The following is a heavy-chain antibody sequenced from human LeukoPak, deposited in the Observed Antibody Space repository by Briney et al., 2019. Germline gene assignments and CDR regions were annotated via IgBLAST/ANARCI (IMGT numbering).Heavy chain of an antibody. CDR2: IFYGEST. Sequence: PSETLSLTCTVSDSPISGYYWTWIRQPPGKGLDWIGYIFYGESTDYNPSLKSRVTISVDTSKSQVSLQLTSVTAADTAVYYCARGSVTPDAGYWGPGTLVTVSS. CDR3: ARGSVTPDAGY. D-gene: IGHD4-17*01. J-gene: IGHJ4*02. CDR1: DSPISGYY. V-gene: IGHV4-59*12.